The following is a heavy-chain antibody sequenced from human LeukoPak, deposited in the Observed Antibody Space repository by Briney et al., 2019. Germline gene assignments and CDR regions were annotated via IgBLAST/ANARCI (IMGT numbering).Heavy chain of an antibody. CDR2: ISGNGAST. V-gene: IGHV3-23*01. CDR3: AREVYTRTTYLPFDY. J-gene: IGHJ4*02. CDR1: GFTFSTSA. D-gene: IGHD5/OR15-5a*01. Sequence: PGGSLRLSCAASGFTFSTSAMSWVRRAPGKGLEWVSTISGNGASTFYADSVKGRFTIPRDNSKNTLSLHMSSLRAEDTATYYCAREVYTRTTYLPFDYWGQGTLVTVSS.